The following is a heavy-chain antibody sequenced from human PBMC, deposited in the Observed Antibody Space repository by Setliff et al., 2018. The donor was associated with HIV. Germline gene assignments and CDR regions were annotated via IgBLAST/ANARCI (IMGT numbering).Heavy chain of an antibody. CDR3: ARTRAPYFFDF. V-gene: IGHV4-61*05. J-gene: IGHJ4*02. CDR1: GGSISSSSSY. CDR2: VSSIGNT. D-gene: IGHD1-26*01. Sequence: PSETLSLTCTVSGGSISSSSSYWSRIRQSPRTRLEWIGYVSSIGNTNYNPSLKSRVTISVDTSKNQFSLQLNSVTAADTAVYFCARTRAPYFFDFWGQGAQVTVSS.